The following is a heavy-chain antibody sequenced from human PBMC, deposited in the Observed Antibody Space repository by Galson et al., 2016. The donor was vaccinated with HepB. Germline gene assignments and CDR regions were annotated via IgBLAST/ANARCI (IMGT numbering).Heavy chain of an antibody. CDR2: INPKTGGR. D-gene: IGHD1-26*01. Sequence: SVKVSCKASGYIFTGYYIHWVRQAPGQGLEWMGWINPKTGGRDYAQKFQGRVTMTRDTSISTAYMELSRLRSDDTAVYYCARDLRDNSGPVGPTYHFDYWGQGTLVTVSS. V-gene: IGHV1-2*02. CDR1: GYIFTGYY. J-gene: IGHJ4*02. CDR3: ARDLRDNSGPVGPTYHFDY.